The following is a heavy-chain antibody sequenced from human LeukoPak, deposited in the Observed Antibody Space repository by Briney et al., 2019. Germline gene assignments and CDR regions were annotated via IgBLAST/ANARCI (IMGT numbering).Heavy chain of an antibody. CDR3: AKDVGVLYYYYGMDV. Sequence: SLRLSCAASGFPSSSHWMHWVRQAPGKGLEWVSGISWNSGSIGYADSVKGRFTISRDNAKNSLYLQMNSLRAEDTALYYCAKDVGVLYYYYGMDVWGQGTTVTVSS. V-gene: IGHV3-9*02. D-gene: IGHD3-3*01. J-gene: IGHJ6*02. CDR1: GFPSSSHW. CDR2: ISWNSGSI.